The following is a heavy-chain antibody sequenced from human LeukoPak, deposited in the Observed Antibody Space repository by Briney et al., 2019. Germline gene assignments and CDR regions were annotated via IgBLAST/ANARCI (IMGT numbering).Heavy chain of an antibody. D-gene: IGHD3-22*01. J-gene: IGHJ6*03. V-gene: IGHV3-7*01. CDR3: AREGMNYDSSGYDSPMDV. Sequence: PGGSLRLSCAASGFSFSRYWMSWVRQAPGKGLEWVANIKQDGSEKYYVDSVKGRFTISRDNAKNSLYLQMNSLRAEDTAVYYCAREGMNYDSSGYDSPMDVWGKGTTVTVSS. CDR1: GFSFSRYW. CDR2: IKQDGSEK.